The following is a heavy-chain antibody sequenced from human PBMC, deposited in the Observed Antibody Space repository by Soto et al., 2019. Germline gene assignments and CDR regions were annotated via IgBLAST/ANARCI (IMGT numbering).Heavy chain of an antibody. J-gene: IGHJ5*02. D-gene: IGHD3-22*01. CDR3: ARDPRGGRYYETGGYYYTGGNWFDP. CDR1: GFTFTAYY. CDR2: INPDNGAT. Sequence: QVHLVQSGAEVKKPGASVRVSCKVSGFTFTAYYMHWVRQAPGQGLEWMGWINPDNGATKSAQKFQGRVTMTRDTSITTVYMEMSSLRSDDTAVYFWARDPRGGRYYETGGYYYTGGNWFDPWGQGTLVTVSS. V-gene: IGHV1-2*02.